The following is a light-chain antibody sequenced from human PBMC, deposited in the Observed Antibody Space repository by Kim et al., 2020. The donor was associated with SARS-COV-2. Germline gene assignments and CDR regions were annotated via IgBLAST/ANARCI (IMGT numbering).Light chain of an antibody. V-gene: IGKV3-20*01. CDR3: QQYGSSPLT. Sequence: SGYVAWYQQKGGQAPRLLIFATSSRATGIPDRFSGSGSGTAFPLTINTLEPEDFAVYFCQQYGSSPLTFGGGTKLEI. CDR2: ATS. CDR1: SGY. J-gene: IGKJ4*01.